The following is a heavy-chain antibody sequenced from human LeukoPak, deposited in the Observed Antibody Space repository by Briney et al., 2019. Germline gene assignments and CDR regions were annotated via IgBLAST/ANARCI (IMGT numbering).Heavy chain of an antibody. D-gene: IGHD4-11*01. CDR1: GFTFSTYT. Sequence: PGGSLRLSCAASGFTFSTYTMTWVRQAPGKGLEWVSAVRYSGSDTYYTESVKGRFTISRDNSKNTLYLQMNSLRVEDTAVYYCARDLDYSKGFDYWGQGTLVTVSS. CDR3: ARDLDYSKGFDY. J-gene: IGHJ4*02. CDR2: VRYSGSDT. V-gene: IGHV3-23*01.